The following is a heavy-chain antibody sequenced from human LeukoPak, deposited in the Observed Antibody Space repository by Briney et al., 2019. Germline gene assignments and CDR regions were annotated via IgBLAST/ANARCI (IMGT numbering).Heavy chain of an antibody. D-gene: IGHD3-22*01. V-gene: IGHV3-74*01. CDR1: GFTFSTYW. Sequence: GGALRLSCAASGFTFSTYWMHWVRQAPGKGLVWVSRIKSDGSTNYADSVKGRFTISRDNAKNTVSLQMNSLRPEDTGVYYCARAPSEIGGYYPEYFRHWGQGTLVTVSS. CDR2: IKSDGST. J-gene: IGHJ1*01. CDR3: ARAPSEIGGYYPEYFRH.